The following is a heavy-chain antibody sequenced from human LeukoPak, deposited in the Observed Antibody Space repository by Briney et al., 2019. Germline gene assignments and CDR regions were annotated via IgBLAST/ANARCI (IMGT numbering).Heavy chain of an antibody. CDR2: IRSKAYGGAI. Sequence: GGSLRLSCTASGFTFGDYAMSWVRQAPGKGLEWVGFIRSKAYGGAIEYAASVKGRFSISRDGSKSSAYLQMNSLKTEDTAVYYCTRSRGYSGYATYYFDYWGQGTLVTVSS. V-gene: IGHV3-49*04. CDR1: GFTFGDYA. D-gene: IGHD5-12*01. J-gene: IGHJ4*02. CDR3: TRSRGYSGYATYYFDY.